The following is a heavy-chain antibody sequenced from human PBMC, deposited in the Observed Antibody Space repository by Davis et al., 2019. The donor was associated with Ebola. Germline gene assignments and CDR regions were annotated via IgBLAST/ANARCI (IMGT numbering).Heavy chain of an antibody. V-gene: IGHV1-46*01. CDR3: ARDLRGWGDFDY. CDR2: INPSGGTT. Sequence: AASVKVSCKASGYTLVSYYAHWVRQAPGQGLEWMGIINPSGGTTTYAQKFQGRVTMTRDTSTNTLYMELSSLTSGDTAVYYCARDLRGWGDFDYWGQGTLVTVS. J-gene: IGHJ4*02. D-gene: IGHD3-10*01. CDR1: GYTLVSYY.